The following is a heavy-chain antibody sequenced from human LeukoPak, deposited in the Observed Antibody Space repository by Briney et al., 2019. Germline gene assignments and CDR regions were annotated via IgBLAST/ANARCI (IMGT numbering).Heavy chain of an antibody. V-gene: IGHV3-21*01. Sequence: GGSLRLSCAASGFTFSIYTIHWVRQAPGKGLEWVSSISSSSSYIYYADSVKGRFTISRDNAKNSLYLQMNSLRAEDTAIYYCASSGLYSGPCDNWGQGTLVTVSS. CDR1: GFTFSIYT. J-gene: IGHJ4*02. D-gene: IGHD1-26*01. CDR2: ISSSSSYI. CDR3: ASSGLYSGPCDN.